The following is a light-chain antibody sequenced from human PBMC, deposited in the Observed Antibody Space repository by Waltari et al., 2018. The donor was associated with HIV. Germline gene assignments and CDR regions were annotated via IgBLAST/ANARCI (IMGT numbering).Light chain of an antibody. V-gene: IGKV3-15*01. Sequence: IVMTQSPATLSVSPGERVTLSCAASDSVSTNLAWFQQKPGQSPRLLIYGASLRATGVPARFGASGAKTDFTFSISALQSEDVAVYYCQQYKSWPRTFGQGTKVEVK. CDR2: GAS. CDR3: QQYKSWPRT. J-gene: IGKJ1*01. CDR1: DSVSTN.